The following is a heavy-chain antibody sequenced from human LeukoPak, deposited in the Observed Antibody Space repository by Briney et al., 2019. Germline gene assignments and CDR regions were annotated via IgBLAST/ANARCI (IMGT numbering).Heavy chain of an antibody. CDR2: IYPGDSDT. CDR1: GYSFTSYW. V-gene: IGHV5-51*01. D-gene: IGHD2-15*01. CDR3: ARSMYVVVAATDYYYGMDV. J-gene: IGHJ6*02. Sequence: GEPLKISCKGSGYSFTSYWIGWVRQMPGKGLEWMGIIYPGDSDTRYSPSFQGQVTISADKSISTAYLQWSSLKASDTAMYYCARSMYVVVAATDYYYGMDVWGQGTTVTVSS.